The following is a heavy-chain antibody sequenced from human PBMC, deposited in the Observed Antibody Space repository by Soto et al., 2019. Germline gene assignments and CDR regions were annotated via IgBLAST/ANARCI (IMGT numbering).Heavy chain of an antibody. V-gene: IGHV3-33*01. Sequence: GGSLRLSCAASGFTFSSYGMHWVRQAPGKGLEWVAVIWYDGSNKYYADSVKGRFTISRDNSKNTLYLQMNSLRAEGTAVYYCARDRGLRPYYGMDVWGQGTTVTVSS. J-gene: IGHJ6*02. CDR1: GFTFSSYG. CDR2: IWYDGSNK. D-gene: IGHD5-12*01. CDR3: ARDRGLRPYYGMDV.